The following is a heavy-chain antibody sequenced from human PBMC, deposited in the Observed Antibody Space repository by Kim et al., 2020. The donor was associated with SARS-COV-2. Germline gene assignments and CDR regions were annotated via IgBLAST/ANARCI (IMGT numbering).Heavy chain of an antibody. Sequence: SVKVSCKASGGTFSSYAISWVRQAPGQGLEWMGRIIPILGIANYAQKFQGRVTITADKSTSTAYMELSSLRSEDTAVYYCARGPVVVPADNWFDPWGQGTLVTVSS. J-gene: IGHJ5*02. CDR1: GGTFSSYA. CDR3: ARGPVVVPADNWFDP. V-gene: IGHV1-69*04. D-gene: IGHD2-2*01. CDR2: IIPILGIA.